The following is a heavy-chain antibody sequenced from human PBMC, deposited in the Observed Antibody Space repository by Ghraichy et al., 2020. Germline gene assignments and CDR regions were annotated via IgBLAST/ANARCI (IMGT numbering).Heavy chain of an antibody. CDR2: IYHSGTT. CDR1: GGSVSSYY. V-gene: IGHV4-59*02. J-gene: IGHJ4*02. Sequence: SQTLSLTCTVSGGSVSSYYWTWIRQPPGRGLEWIGYIYHSGTTNYNSSLKSRVTISIDTSNNQFSLRLRSVSAADTAVYYCARGVYCGGNCHHYDSWGQGT. D-gene: IGHD2-21*01. CDR3: ARGVYCGGNCHHYDS.